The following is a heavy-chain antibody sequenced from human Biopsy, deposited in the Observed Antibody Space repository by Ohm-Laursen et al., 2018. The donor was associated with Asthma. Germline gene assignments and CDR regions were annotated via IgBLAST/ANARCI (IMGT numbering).Heavy chain of an antibody. D-gene: IGHD3-16*01. Sequence: TLSLTCTVSGGSISSGAYYWSWVRQPPGKGLEWFGYIYYIWSTYYNPSLKSRVALSLDTSKNQFSLKLSSVTAADTAVYFCARRGGVRRYFDYWGQGTLVTVSS. CDR3: ARRGGVRRYFDY. CDR2: IYYIWST. CDR1: GGSISSGAYY. J-gene: IGHJ4*02. V-gene: IGHV4-30-4*01.